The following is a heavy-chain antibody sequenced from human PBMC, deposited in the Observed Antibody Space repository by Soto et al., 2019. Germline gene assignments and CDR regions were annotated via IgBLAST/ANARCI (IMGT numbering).Heavy chain of an antibody. Sequence: QATVKESDPVLVKPTETLTLTCTISAFSLSNAALGVSWIRQPPGRPLAGLGHICLSYEKSYSTSLKSRLASSKDTSKSQVVLTMTNMDPVDTATYYCASTDTNSWYWFDPWGQGTLVTVSS. CDR2: ICLSYEK. D-gene: IGHD6-13*01. CDR1: AFSLSNAALG. V-gene: IGHV2-26*03. J-gene: IGHJ5*02. CDR3: ASTDTNSWYWFDP.